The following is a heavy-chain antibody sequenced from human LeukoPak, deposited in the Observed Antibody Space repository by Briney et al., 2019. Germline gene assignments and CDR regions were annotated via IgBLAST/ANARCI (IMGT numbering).Heavy chain of an antibody. V-gene: IGHV3-7*01. CDR3: ARECAPAFDY. J-gene: IGHJ4*02. CDR2: VKQDGSEK. CDR1: VFTFSSYW. Sequence: PGGSLRLSCASSVFTFSSYWMSWVRQAPGKGLEWVANVKQDGSEKYYVDSVKGRFTISRDNDKNSLYLQMNSLRAEDTAVYYCARECAPAFDYWGQGTLVTVSS.